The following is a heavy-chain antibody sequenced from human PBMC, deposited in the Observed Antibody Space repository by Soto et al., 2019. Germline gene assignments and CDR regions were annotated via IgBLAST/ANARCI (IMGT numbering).Heavy chain of an antibody. D-gene: IGHD3-22*01. V-gene: IGHV3-30*18. CDR2: ISYDGSNK. J-gene: IGHJ6*02. CDR1: GFTFSSYG. Sequence: PGESLKISCAASGFTFSSYGMHWVRQAPGKGLEWVAVISYDGSNKYYADSVKGRFTISRDNSKNTLYLQMNSLRAEDTAVYYCAKAFTMIVVVITPLDVWGQGTTVTVSS. CDR3: AKAFTMIVVVITPLDV.